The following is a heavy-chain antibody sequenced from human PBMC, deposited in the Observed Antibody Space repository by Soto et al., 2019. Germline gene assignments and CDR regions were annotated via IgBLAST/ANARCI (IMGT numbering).Heavy chain of an antibody. D-gene: IGHD4-17*01. CDR2: ISYDGRNK. Sequence: GGSLRLSCAASGFTFSSYGMHWVRQPPGKGLEWVALISYDGRNKYSADSVKGRFTISRDNSKNTLYLQMNSLRTEDTAVYYCASDIVAEIDSYGDYRASGVLEVGKNDFWGRGTLVTVSS. J-gene: IGHJ4*02. CDR1: GFTFSSYG. CDR3: ASDIVAEIDSYGDYRASGVLEVGKNDF. V-gene: IGHV3-30*03.